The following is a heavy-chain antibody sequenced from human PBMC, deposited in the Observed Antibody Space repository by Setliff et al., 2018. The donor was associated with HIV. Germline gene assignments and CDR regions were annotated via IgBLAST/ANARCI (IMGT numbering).Heavy chain of an antibody. J-gene: IGHJ4*02. V-gene: IGHV3-7*03. D-gene: IGHD2-15*01. CDR3: AKMVGGSRSSGSCYFDY. CDR2: IKEDGSEK. CDR1: GDSIRGYY. Sequence: ETLSLTCAVYGDSIRGYYWSWVRQAPGKGLEWVANIKEDGSEKCYVDSVKGRFTISRDNSKNTVYLQMNSLRAEDTAIYYCAKMVGGSRSSGSCYFDYWGQGTLVTVSS.